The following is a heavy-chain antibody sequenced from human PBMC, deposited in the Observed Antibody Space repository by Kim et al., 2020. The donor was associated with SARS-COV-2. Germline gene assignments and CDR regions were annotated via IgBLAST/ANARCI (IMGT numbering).Heavy chain of an antibody. D-gene: IGHD3-3*01. V-gene: IGHV1-18*04. CDR3: ARAQRITIFGVVIENRPVDY. J-gene: IGHJ4*02. CDR1: GYTFTSYG. Sequence: ASVKVSCKASGYTFTSYGIRWVRQAPGQGLEWMGWISAYNGNTNYAQKLQGRVTMTTDTSTSTAYMELRSLRSDDTAVYYCARAQRITIFGVVIENRPVDYWGQGTLVTVSS. CDR2: ISAYNGNT.